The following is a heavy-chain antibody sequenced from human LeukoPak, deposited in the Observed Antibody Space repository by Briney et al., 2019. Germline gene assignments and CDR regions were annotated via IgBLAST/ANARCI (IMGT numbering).Heavy chain of an antibody. D-gene: IGHD2-15*01. CDR2: IYYSGST. CDR1: GGSISSSSYY. Sequence: SETLSLTCSVSGGSISSSSYYWGWIRQPPGKGLEWIGSIYYSGSTYYNPSLKSRVTISVDTSKNQFSLKLSSVTAADTAVYYCARRVDYYYYMDVWGKGTTVTVSS. V-gene: IGHV4-39*07. J-gene: IGHJ6*03. CDR3: ARRVDYYYYMDV.